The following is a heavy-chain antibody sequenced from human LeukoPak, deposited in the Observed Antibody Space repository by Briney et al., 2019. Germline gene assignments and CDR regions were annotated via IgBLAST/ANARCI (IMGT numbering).Heavy chain of an antibody. J-gene: IGHJ4*02. CDR1: GYTFTGYY. D-gene: IGHD2-2*01. Sequence: ASVKVSCKASGYTFTGYYMHWVRQAPGQGLEWMGWINPNNGNTNYAQKLQGRVTMTTDTSTSTAYMELRSLRSDDTAVYYCARDFSSSNPICFYWGQGTLVTVSS. CDR3: ARDFSSSNPICFY. CDR2: INPNNGNT. V-gene: IGHV1-18*04.